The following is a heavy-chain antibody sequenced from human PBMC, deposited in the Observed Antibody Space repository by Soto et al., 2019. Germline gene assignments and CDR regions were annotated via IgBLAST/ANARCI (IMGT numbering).Heavy chain of an antibody. CDR1: GFTFSSYG. Sequence: PGGSLRLSCAASGFTFSSYGMHWVRQAPGKGLEWVAVISYDGSNKYYADSVKGRFTISRDNSKNTLYLQMNSLRAEDTAVYYCAKELVHDFWSGSNWFDPWGQGTLVTVS. CDR3: AKELVHDFWSGSNWFDP. J-gene: IGHJ5*02. D-gene: IGHD3-3*01. V-gene: IGHV3-30*18. CDR2: ISYDGSNK.